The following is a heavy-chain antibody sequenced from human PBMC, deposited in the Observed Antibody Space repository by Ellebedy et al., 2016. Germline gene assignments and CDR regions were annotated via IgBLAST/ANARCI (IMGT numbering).Heavy chain of an antibody. J-gene: IGHJ6*03. Sequence: SETLSLXXTVYGESFSGNYWSWIRQPPGKGLEWIGEFTHDGNINYNPSLKSRVTISVDTSKNQFSLKLNSVTAADTAVYYCARLWFGDPFDYYYYMDVWGKGTTVTVSS. V-gene: IGHV4-34*01. CDR2: FTHDGNI. CDR1: GESFSGNY. CDR3: ARLWFGDPFDYYYYMDV. D-gene: IGHD3-10*01.